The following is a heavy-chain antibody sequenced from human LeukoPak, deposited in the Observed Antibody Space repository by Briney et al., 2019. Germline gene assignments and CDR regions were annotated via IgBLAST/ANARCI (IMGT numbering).Heavy chain of an antibody. Sequence: GGSLRLSCAASGFTFSSYWMSWVRQAPGKGLEWVANIRQAGSETYYVDSVKGRFTISRDNAKNSLYLQMNSLRAEDTAVYYCARGLLQYVDWLLPSFDYWGQGTLVTVSS. CDR2: IRQAGSET. CDR1: GFTFSSYW. CDR3: ARGLLQYVDWLLPSFDY. D-gene: IGHD3-9*01. V-gene: IGHV3-7*01. J-gene: IGHJ4*02.